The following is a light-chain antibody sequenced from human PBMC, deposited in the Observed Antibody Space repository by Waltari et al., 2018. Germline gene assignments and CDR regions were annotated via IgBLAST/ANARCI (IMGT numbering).Light chain of an antibody. CDR2: EVS. J-gene: IGLJ2*01. Sequence: QSALTQPPSVSGSPGQSVAISCTGTNSDVGSYNRVSWFHQPPGTAPKLMIFEVSNRPSGVPDRVSGSKSGNTASLTISGLQAEDEGDYYCSSFTTGSTIIFGGGTRLTVL. CDR1: NSDVGSYNR. V-gene: IGLV2-18*02. CDR3: SSFTTGSTII.